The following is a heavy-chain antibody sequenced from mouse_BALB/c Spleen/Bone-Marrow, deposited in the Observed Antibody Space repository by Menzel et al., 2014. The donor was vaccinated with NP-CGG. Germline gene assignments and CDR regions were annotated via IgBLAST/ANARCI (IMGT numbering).Heavy chain of an antibody. D-gene: IGHD6-1*01. J-gene: IGHJ4*01. V-gene: IGHV3-2*02. CDR1: GYSITSDYA. CDR2: ISYSGST. CDR3: FHCAYFYALDY. Sequence: EVQLVESGPGLVKPSQSLSLTCTVTGYSITSDYAWNWIRQFPGNKLEWMGYISYSGSTSYNPSLKSRISITRDTSKNPFFLQLNSVTIVNTATHYSFHCAYFYALDYWGQGTPVTVSS.